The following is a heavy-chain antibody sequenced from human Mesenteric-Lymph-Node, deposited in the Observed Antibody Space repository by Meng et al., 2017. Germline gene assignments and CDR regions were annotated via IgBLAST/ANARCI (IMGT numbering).Heavy chain of an antibody. CDR3: VKDIRPGGADV. V-gene: IGHV3-9*01. Sequence: GGSLRLSCVASGFTFHDHAMHWVRQAPGKGLEWVSGISWNSASTGYADSVKGRFTISRDNVKNSVYLQMNSLRVEDTALYYCVKDIRPGGADVWGQGTTVTVSS. J-gene: IGHJ6*02. D-gene: IGHD6-25*01. CDR2: ISWNSAST. CDR1: GFTFHDHA.